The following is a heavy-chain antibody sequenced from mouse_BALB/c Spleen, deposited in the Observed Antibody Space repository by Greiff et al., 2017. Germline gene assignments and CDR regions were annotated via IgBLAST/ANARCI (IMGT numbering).Heavy chain of an antibody. CDR1: GFTFSSYT. CDR3: ARIYYYGSSYAMDY. V-gene: IGHV5-12-2*01. CDR2: ISNGGGST. D-gene: IGHD1-1*01. Sequence: EVHLVESGGGLVQPGGSLKLSCAASGFTFSSYTMSWVRQTPEKRLEWVAYISNGGGSTYYPDTVKGRFTISRDNAKNTLYLQMSSLKSEDTAMYYCARIYYYGSSYAMDYWGQGTSVTVSS. J-gene: IGHJ4*01.